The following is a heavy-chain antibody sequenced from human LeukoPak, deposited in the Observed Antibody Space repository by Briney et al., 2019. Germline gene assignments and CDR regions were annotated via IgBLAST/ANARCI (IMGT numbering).Heavy chain of an antibody. Sequence: ASVKVSCKASGYTFTGYYMHWVRQAPGQGLEWMGWINPNSGGTNYAQKFQGRVTMTRDTSISTAYMELSSLRSEDTAVYYCARGERDGYNYGDCWGQGTLVTVAS. CDR2: INPNSGGT. D-gene: IGHD5-24*01. J-gene: IGHJ4*02. V-gene: IGHV1-2*02. CDR3: ARGERDGYNYGDC. CDR1: GYTFTGYY.